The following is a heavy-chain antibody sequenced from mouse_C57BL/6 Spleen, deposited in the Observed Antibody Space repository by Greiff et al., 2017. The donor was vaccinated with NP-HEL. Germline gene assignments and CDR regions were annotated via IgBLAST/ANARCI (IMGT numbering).Heavy chain of an antibody. CDR2: IWGDGST. CDR3: SKPYDYGSGWYFDV. V-gene: IGHV2-3*01. CDR1: GFSLTSYG. D-gene: IGHD1-1*01. J-gene: IGHJ1*03. Sequence: QVQLKESGPGLVAPSQSLSITCTVSGFSLTSYGVRWVRQPPGKGLEWLGVIWGDGSTNYYSPLIYRLSIVKVNTKSQVFLKLNRLQPDDTATYYGSKPYDYGSGWYFDVWGTGTTVTVSS.